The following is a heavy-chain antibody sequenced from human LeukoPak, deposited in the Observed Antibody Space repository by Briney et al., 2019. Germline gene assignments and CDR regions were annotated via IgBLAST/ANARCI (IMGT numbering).Heavy chain of an antibody. CDR3: AKDLDRWFGELSAFDI. D-gene: IGHD3-10*01. Sequence: PGGSLRLSCAASGFTFSSYAMSWVRQAPGKGLEWVSAISGSGGSTYYADSVKGRFTISRDNSKNTLYLQMNSLRAEDTAVYYCAKDLDRWFGELSAFDIWGQGTMVTVSS. CDR2: ISGSGGST. V-gene: IGHV3-23*01. J-gene: IGHJ3*02. CDR1: GFTFSSYA.